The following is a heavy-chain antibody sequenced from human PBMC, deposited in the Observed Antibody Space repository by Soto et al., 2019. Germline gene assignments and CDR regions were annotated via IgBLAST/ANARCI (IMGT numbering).Heavy chain of an antibody. Sequence: QVQLVESGGGVVQPGRSLRLSCAASGFTFSSYGMHWVRQAPGKGLEWVAVISYDGSNKYYADSLKGRFTISRDNSKNTLYLQMNSLSAEDTAVYYCAKGVWFGELHNWFDPWGQGTLVTVSS. CDR2: ISYDGSNK. CDR1: GFTFSSYG. V-gene: IGHV3-30*18. J-gene: IGHJ5*02. D-gene: IGHD3-10*01. CDR3: AKGVWFGELHNWFDP.